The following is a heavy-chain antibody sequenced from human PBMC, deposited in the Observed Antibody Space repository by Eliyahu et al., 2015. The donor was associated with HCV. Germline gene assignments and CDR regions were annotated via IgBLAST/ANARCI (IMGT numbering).Heavy chain of an antibody. CDR1: GFTFGTYW. Sequence: EVQLVESGGGLVQPGGSLRLSCAVSGFTFGTYWMSWVRQAPGKGLEWVANIKQDGSEMYHVDSVKGRFTISRDNARNSLYLQMNSLRAEDTAVYYCARGLTTVDEDAFDVWGQGTMVTVSS. V-gene: IGHV3-7*01. CDR2: IKQDGSEM. D-gene: IGHD4-23*01. CDR3: ARGLTTVDEDAFDV. J-gene: IGHJ3*01.